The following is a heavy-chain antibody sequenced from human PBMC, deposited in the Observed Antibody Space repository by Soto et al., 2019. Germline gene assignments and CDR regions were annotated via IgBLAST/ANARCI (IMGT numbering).Heavy chain of an antibody. CDR3: AREGRESTGMDV. D-gene: IGHD3-10*01. J-gene: IGHJ6*04. Sequence: GGSLRLSCAASGFGFTFSTSAMSWVRQAPGKGLEWVSTFRESGGDTHYANSVKGRFTISRDNAKNLLFLQMNSLRAEDTAVYYCAREGRESTGMDVWGKGTTVTVSS. CDR1: GFGFTFSTSA. CDR2: FRESGGDT. V-gene: IGHV3-23*01.